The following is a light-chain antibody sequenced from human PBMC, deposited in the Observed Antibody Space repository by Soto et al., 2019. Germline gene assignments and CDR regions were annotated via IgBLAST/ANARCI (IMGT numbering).Light chain of an antibody. V-gene: IGKV3-15*01. CDR1: QSVSSN. CDR3: QQYNNWPRT. CDR2: GAS. J-gene: IGKJ2*01. Sequence: EIVMTQSPATLSVSPGERATLSCRASQSVSSNLAWYQQKPGQAPRLLIYGASTRATGIPARFSGSGSGTAFTLTRSSLQSEDFAVYYCQQYNNWPRTFGQGTKLEIK.